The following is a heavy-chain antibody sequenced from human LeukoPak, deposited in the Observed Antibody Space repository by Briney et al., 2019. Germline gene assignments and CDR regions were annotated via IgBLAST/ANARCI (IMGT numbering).Heavy chain of an antibody. CDR2: IWYDGSNK. Sequence: GGSLRLSCAASGFIFSNYVMHWVRQAPGKGLEWVAVIWYDGSNKYYADSVKGRFTISRDNAKNSLYLQMNSLRAEDTAVYYCARDYFFGMDVWGQGTTVIVSS. CDR1: GFIFSNYV. J-gene: IGHJ6*02. CDR3: ARDYFFGMDV. V-gene: IGHV3-33*01.